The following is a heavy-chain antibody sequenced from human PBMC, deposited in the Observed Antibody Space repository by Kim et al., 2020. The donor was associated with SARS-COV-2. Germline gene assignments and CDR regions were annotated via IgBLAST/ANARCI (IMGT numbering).Heavy chain of an antibody. CDR3: AREQLTKYRVFDY. D-gene: IGHD6-6*01. J-gene: IGHJ4*02. V-gene: IGHV6-1*01. Sequence: YAVSVKSRITINPDTSKNQFSLQLNSVTPEDTAVYYCAREQLTKYRVFDYWGQGTLVTVSS.